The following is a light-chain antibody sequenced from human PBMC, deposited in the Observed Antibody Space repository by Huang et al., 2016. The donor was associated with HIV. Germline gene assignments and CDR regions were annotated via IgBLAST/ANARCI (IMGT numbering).Light chain of an antibody. CDR3: QQYGSSPLFT. Sequence: EIVLTQSPGTLSLSPGERATLSCRASQSVSSSSLAWYQQKPGQAPRLLIYGVSNRATGIPDRFSGSGSGTDLTLIITRLEPEDFAVYYCQQYGSSPLFTFGPGTKVDIK. CDR2: GVS. J-gene: IGKJ3*01. CDR1: QSVSSSS. V-gene: IGKV3-20*01.